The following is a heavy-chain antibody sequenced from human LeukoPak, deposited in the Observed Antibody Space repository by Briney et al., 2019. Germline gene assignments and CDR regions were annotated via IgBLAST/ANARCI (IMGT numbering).Heavy chain of an antibody. CDR1: GFTFSSYG. CDR3: ARGRVGYSSPYDAFDI. V-gene: IGHV3-30*03. Sequence: PGRSLRLSCAASGFTFSSYGMHWVRQAPGKGLEWVAVISYDGSNKYYADSVKGRFTISRDNSKNTLYLQMNSLRAEDTAVYYCARGRVGYSSPYDAFDIWGQGTMVTVSS. J-gene: IGHJ3*02. D-gene: IGHD6-13*01. CDR2: ISYDGSNK.